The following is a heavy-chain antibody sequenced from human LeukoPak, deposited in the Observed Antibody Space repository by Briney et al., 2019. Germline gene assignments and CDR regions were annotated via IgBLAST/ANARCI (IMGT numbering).Heavy chain of an antibody. J-gene: IGHJ4*02. CDR2: IHSDGTIT. CDR3: ARGAVAASYYFDS. Sequence: PGGSLRLSCAASGFSFSNYWMHWARQAPGKGLVWVSRIHSDGTITNYADAVKGRLTISRDNAKNTLYLQVSSLTAEDTAIYYCARGAVAASYYFDSWGQGTLVTVSS. V-gene: IGHV3-74*01. CDR1: GFSFSNYW. D-gene: IGHD6-19*01.